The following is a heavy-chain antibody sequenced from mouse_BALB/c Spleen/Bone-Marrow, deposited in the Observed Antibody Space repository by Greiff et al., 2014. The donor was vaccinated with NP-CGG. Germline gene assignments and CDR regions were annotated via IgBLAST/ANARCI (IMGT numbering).Heavy chain of an antibody. D-gene: IGHD4-1*01. V-gene: IGHV1-54*01. CDR1: GYAFTNYW. CDR3: ARELGRGAMDY. CDR2: INPGSGGA. J-gene: IGHJ4*01. Sequence: VQLQQSGAELVRPGTSVQVSCKASGYAFTNYWIEWIKQRPGQGLEWIGVINPGSGGANYNEKFKGKATLTADKSSSTAYIQFSSLTSDDSAVYFCARELGRGAMDYWGQGTSVTVSS.